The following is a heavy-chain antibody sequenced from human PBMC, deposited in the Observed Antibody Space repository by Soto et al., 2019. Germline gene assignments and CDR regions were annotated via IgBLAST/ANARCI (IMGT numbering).Heavy chain of an antibody. CDR3: VKDLAASGSLDP. CDR2: VSNSGTST. D-gene: IGHD3-10*01. J-gene: IGHJ5*02. V-gene: IGHV3-23*01. CDR1: GFMFSGYA. Sequence: QLLESGGGLAQPGESLTLSCAASGFMFSGYAMSWVRQAPGKGLEWVSAVSNSGTSTSYADSVKGRFTISSDNSKNTLHLQMSGLVAEDTALYYCVKDLAASGSLDPWGQGTLVIVSS.